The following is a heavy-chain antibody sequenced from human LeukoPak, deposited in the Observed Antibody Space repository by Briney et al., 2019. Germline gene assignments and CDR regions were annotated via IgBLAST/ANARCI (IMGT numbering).Heavy chain of an antibody. CDR2: ISYDGSNK. V-gene: IGHV3-30-3*01. CDR1: GFTFSSYA. D-gene: IGHD3-22*01. CDR3: ARGTNYYDSSGYYRAGNYYYYGMDV. Sequence: GGSLRLSCAASGFTFSSYAMHWVRQAPGKGLEWVAVISYDGSNKYYADSVKGRFTISRDNAKNSLYLQMNSLRAEDTAVYYCARGTNYYDSSGYYRAGNYYYYGMDVWGQGTTVTVSS. J-gene: IGHJ6*02.